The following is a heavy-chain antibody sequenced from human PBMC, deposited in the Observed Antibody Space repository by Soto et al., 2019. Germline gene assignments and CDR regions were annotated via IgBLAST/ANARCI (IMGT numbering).Heavy chain of an antibody. D-gene: IGHD3-3*01. V-gene: IGHV4-61*08. CDR1: GGSISSGDYY. CDR3: ARGGYYDFWSSYSDV. J-gene: IGHJ6*04. Sequence: PTETLSLTCTVSGGSISSGDYYWSWIRQSPGKGLEWIGYITYRARTNYNPSLQSRVTMSVDTSKNLFSLRLSSVTAADTAVYYCARGGYYDFWSSYSDVWGKGTTVTVSS. CDR2: ITYRART.